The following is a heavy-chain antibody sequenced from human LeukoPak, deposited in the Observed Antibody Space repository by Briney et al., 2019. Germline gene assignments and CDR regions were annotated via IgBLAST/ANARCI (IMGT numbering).Heavy chain of an antibody. V-gene: IGHV4-59*01. CDR1: GDSTSHFY. Sequence: SETLPLTCCVSGDSTSHFYGNSIRLPPGKGLEWIGYMHNSGSSKHSPSLKTRVTISIDTSKNQFSLQLTSVTAADTAIYYCARSAEWLRNAFDIWGQGTMVSVSS. J-gene: IGHJ3*02. CDR2: MHNSGSS. CDR3: ARSAEWLRNAFDI. D-gene: IGHD5-12*01.